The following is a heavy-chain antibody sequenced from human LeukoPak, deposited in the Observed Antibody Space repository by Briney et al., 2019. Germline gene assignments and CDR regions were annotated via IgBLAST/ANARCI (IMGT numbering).Heavy chain of an antibody. D-gene: IGHD2/OR15-2a*01. Sequence: GGSLRLSCAASGNYWMHWVRQAPGKGLVWVSHINSDGSWTSYADSVKGRFTISKDNAKNTVYLQMNSLRAEDTAVYYCVSFYETYWGRGTLITVSS. CDR3: VSFYETY. CDR2: INSDGSWT. V-gene: IGHV3-74*01. J-gene: IGHJ4*02. CDR1: GNYW.